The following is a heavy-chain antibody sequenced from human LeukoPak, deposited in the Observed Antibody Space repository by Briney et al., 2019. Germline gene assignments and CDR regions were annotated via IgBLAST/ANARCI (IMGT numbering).Heavy chain of an antibody. CDR3: ARDFWGYGSGSYPTPGGWFDP. Sequence: SETLSLTCTVSGGSISSSSYYWGWIRQPPGKGLEWIGSIYYSGSTYYNPSLKSRVTISVDTSKNQFSLKLSSVTAADTAVYYCARDFWGYGSGSYPTPGGWFDPWGQGTLVTVSS. D-gene: IGHD3-10*01. CDR1: GGSISSSSYY. J-gene: IGHJ5*02. CDR2: IYYSGST. V-gene: IGHV4-39*07.